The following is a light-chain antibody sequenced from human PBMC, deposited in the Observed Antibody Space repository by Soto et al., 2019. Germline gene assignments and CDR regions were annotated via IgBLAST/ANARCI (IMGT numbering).Light chain of an antibody. J-gene: IGKJ1*01. CDR1: QSISSY. CDR3: QQTYTTPRT. CDR2: AAS. Sequence: DIQMTQSPSSLSASVGDRVTITCRASQSISSYLNWYQQKLGKAPKLLIYAASNLQSGVPSRFSGSGSMTDFTLTISSLQPEDFATYYCQQTYTTPRTFGHGTNVDIK. V-gene: IGKV1-39*01.